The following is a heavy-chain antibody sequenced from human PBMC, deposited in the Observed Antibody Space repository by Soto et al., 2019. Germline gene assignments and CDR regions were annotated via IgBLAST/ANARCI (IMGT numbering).Heavy chain of an antibody. J-gene: IGHJ4*02. V-gene: IGHV3-23*01. CDR2: ISGSGGST. CDR3: AKDGRRFLEWLSHVDY. Sequence: GGSLRLSCAASGFTFSSYAMSWVRQAPGKGLEWVSAISGSGGSTYYADSVKGRFTISRDNSKNTLYLQMNSLRAEDTAVYYCAKDGRRFLEWLSHVDYWGQGTLVTVS. D-gene: IGHD3-3*01. CDR1: GFTFSSYA.